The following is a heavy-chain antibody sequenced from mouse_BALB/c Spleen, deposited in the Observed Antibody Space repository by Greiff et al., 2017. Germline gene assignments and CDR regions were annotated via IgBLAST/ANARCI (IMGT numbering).Heavy chain of an antibody. J-gene: IGHJ4*01. CDR2: ISNGGGST. D-gene: IGHD2-10*02. V-gene: IGHV5-12-2*01. CDR1: GFTFSSYT. CDR3: ARRYGSYYYAMDY. Sequence: EVQGVESGGGLVQPGGSLKLSCAASGFTFSSYTMSWVRQTPEKRLEWVAYISNGGGSTYYPDTVKGRFTISRDNAKNTLYLQMSSLKSEDTAMYYCARRYGSYYYAMDYWGQGTSVTVSS.